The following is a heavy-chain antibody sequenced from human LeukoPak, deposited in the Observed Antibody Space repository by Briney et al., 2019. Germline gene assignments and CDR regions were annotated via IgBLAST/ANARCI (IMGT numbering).Heavy chain of an antibody. CDR2: INPSGGST. CDR3: ARVVSGVSSGYYWYFDY. Sequence: GASVKVSCKASGYTFTSYYMHWVRQAPGQGLEWMGIINPSGGSTSYAQKFQGRVTMTRDMSTSTVYMELSSLRSEDTAVYYCARVVSGVSSGYYWYFDYWGQGTLVTVSS. CDR1: GYTFTSYY. V-gene: IGHV1-46*01. D-gene: IGHD3-22*01. J-gene: IGHJ4*02.